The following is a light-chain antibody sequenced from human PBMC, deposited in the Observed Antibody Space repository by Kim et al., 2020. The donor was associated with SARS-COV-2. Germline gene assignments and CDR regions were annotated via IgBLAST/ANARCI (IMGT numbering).Light chain of an antibody. CDR3: LLYYGADRV. CDR1: TGAVTSGHY. V-gene: IGLV7-46*01. J-gene: IGLJ3*02. CDR2: DTS. Sequence: QAVVTQEPSLTVSPGGTVTLTCGSSTGAVTSGHYPYWFQQKPGQAPRTLIYDTSNKHSWTPARFSCSLLGGKAALTLSGAQPEDEAEYYCLLYYGADRVFGGGTKLTVL.